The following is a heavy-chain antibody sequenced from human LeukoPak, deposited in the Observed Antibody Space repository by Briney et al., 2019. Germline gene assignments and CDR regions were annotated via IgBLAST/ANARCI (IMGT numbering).Heavy chain of an antibody. Sequence: GGSLRLSCAASGFTFSSYAMSWVRQAPGKGLEWVSAISGSGGSTYYADSVKGRFTISRDNSKNTLYLQMNSLRAEDTAVYYCAKGHYCGSGSYSGRAFDIWGQGTMVTVSS. V-gene: IGHV3-23*01. CDR1: GFTFSSYA. J-gene: IGHJ3*02. CDR2: ISGSGGST. CDR3: AKGHYCGSGSYSGRAFDI. D-gene: IGHD3-10*01.